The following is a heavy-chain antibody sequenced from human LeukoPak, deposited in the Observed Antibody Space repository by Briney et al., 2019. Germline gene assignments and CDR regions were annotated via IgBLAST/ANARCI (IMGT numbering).Heavy chain of an antibody. Sequence: SETLSLTCTVSGGSITSSSYYWGWIRQPPGKGLEWIGNFYYSGSTYYNPSLKSRVTISVATSKNQFSLRLSSVTAADTAVYYSARDVYGLRGSGSSTNYYYYYMDVWGKGTTVTISS. CDR3: ARDVYGLRGSGSSTNYYYYYMDV. J-gene: IGHJ6*03. CDR2: FYYSGST. CDR1: GGSITSSSYY. D-gene: IGHD3-10*01. V-gene: IGHV4-39*07.